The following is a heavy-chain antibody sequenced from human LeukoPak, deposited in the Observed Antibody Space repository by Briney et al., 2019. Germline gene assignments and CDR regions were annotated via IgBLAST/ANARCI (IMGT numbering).Heavy chain of an antibody. CDR3: ARVGYYGSGELDHYYYYMDV. D-gene: IGHD3-10*01. Sequence: ASVKVSCKASGGTFSSYAISWVRQAPGQGLEWMGGIIPIFGIANYAQKFQGRVTITRNTSISTAYMELSSLRSEDTAVYYCARVGYYGSGELDHYYYYMDVWGKGTTVTVSS. V-gene: IGHV1-69*17. CDR1: GGTFSSYA. CDR2: IIPIFGIA. J-gene: IGHJ6*03.